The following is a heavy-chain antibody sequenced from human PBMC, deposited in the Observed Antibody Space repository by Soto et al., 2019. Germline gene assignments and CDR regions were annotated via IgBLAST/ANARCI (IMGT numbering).Heavy chain of an antibody. Sequence: LSLPCIVSGESISSSSYYWGWIRQPPGKGLEWIGSIYYSGRTYYNPSFKSRVTISIDTSKNQFSLKLSSVTATDTAVYYCARQRTTVVTQAYFDHWGQGALVTVSS. CDR1: GESISSSSYY. CDR3: ARQRTTVVTQAYFDH. V-gene: IGHV4-39*01. CDR2: IYYSGRT. J-gene: IGHJ4*02. D-gene: IGHD2-21*02.